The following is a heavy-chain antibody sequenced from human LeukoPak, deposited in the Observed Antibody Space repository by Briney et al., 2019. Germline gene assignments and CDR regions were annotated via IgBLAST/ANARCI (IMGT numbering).Heavy chain of an antibody. CDR2: IYYSEST. V-gene: IGHV4-59*08. D-gene: IGHD4-23*01. CDR3: ARLTPWTVWGMDV. CDR1: GGSISSYY. Sequence: SETLSLTCTVSGGSISSYYWSWIRQPPGKGLEWIGYIYYSESTNYNPSLKSRVTISVDTSKNQFSLKLSSVTAADTAVYYCARLTPWTVWGMDVWGQGTTVTVSS. J-gene: IGHJ6*02.